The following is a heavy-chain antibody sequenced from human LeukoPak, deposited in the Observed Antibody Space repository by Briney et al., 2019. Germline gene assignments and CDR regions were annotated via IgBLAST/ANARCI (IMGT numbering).Heavy chain of an antibody. CDR2: IYHSGST. J-gene: IGHJ3*02. CDR3: ARTDDVGAFDI. D-gene: IGHD1-1*01. V-gene: IGHV4-30-2*01. CDR1: GGSISSGGYS. Sequence: PSETLSLTCAVSGGSISSGGYSWSWIRQPPGKGLEWIGYIYHSGSTYYNPSLKSRVTISVDRSKSQFSLKLSSVTAADTAVYYCARTDDVGAFDIWDQGTMVTVSS.